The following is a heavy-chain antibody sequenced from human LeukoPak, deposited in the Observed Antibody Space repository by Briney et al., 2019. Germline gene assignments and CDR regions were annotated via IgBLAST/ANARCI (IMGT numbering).Heavy chain of an antibody. J-gene: IGHJ3*02. Sequence: GGSLRLSCAAPGFTFSSYGMHWVRQAPGKGLEWVAVIWYDGSNKYYADSVKGRFTISRDNSKNTLYLQMNSLRAEDTAVYYCARYRIAADDAFDIWGQGTMVTVSS. CDR1: GFTFSSYG. CDR3: ARYRIAADDAFDI. CDR2: IWYDGSNK. V-gene: IGHV3-33*01. D-gene: IGHD6-6*01.